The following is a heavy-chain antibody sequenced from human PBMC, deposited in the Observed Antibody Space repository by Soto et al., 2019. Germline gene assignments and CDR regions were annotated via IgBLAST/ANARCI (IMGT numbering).Heavy chain of an antibody. CDR3: ARDVPFHAANLFDH. D-gene: IGHD2-15*01. V-gene: IGHV1-18*01. CDR1: GYIFANFG. Sequence: QVQLVQSGAEVKRPGASVKLSCKASGYIFANFGISWVRQAPGQGLEWMGWISAYNHNTYYTQKFQGRVSMTTDTTATTAYMELRSLRSDDTALYFCARDVPFHAANLFDHWGQGTLFTVSS. CDR2: ISAYNHNT. J-gene: IGHJ4*02.